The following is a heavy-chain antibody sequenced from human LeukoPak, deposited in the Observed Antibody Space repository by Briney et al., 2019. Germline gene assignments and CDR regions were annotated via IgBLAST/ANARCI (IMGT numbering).Heavy chain of an antibody. V-gene: IGHV4-59*11. J-gene: IGHJ3*02. Sequence: SETLSLTCAVSGGSTSSHYWSWIRQPPGKGLEWIGYIYYNGNTNYNPTLKSRVTISEDTSKNQFSLKLNSVTAADTAVYYCASGDDSSGYYGSLSGAFDIWGQGTMVTVSS. CDR3: ASGDDSSGYYGSLSGAFDI. D-gene: IGHD3-22*01. CDR2: IYYNGNT. CDR1: GGSTSSHY.